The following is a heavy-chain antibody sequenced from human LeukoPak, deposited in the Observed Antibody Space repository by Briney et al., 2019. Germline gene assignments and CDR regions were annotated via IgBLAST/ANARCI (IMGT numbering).Heavy chain of an antibody. CDR1: GFIFSSHG. CDR2: ISPSGDIT. J-gene: IGHJ4*02. D-gene: IGHD2-15*01. V-gene: IGHV3-23*01. Sequence: GGSLRLPCAASGFIFSSHGMNWVRQAPGKGLEWVSGISPSGDITYYADSVKGRFTISRDNSKNTLYLQMGSLRAEDMAVYYCARGGYCSGGSCYGSPFPFDYWGQGTLVTVSS. CDR3: ARGGYCSGGSCYGSPFPFDY.